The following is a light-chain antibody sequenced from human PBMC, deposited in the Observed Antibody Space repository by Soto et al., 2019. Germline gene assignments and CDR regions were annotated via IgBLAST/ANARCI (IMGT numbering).Light chain of an antibody. CDR2: AAS. CDR3: QQSYSTPRT. Sequence: SSLSAFVGDRVTITCRASQSINNLLNWYQQKPGKAPKLLIFAASALERGVPSRFSGSGSGTDFTLTISSLQPEDFATYYCQQSYSTPRTFGQGTKVEIK. J-gene: IGKJ1*01. CDR1: QSINNL. V-gene: IGKV1-39*01.